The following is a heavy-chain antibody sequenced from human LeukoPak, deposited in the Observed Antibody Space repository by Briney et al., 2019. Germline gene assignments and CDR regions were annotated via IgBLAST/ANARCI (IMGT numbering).Heavy chain of an antibody. J-gene: IGHJ6*02. Sequence: SETLSLTCAVYGGSFSGYYWSWIRQPPGNGLEWIGEINHSGSTNYNPSLKSRVTISVDTSKNQFSLKLSSVTAADTAVYYCARNSGYGIHYYYYGMDVWGQGTTVTVSS. CDR3: ARNSGYGIHYYYYGMDV. V-gene: IGHV4-34*01. CDR2: INHSGST. CDR1: GGSFSGYY. D-gene: IGHD5-12*01.